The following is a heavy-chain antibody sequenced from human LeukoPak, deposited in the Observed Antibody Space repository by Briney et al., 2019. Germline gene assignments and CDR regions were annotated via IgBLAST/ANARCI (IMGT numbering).Heavy chain of an antibody. D-gene: IGHD3-22*01. CDR2: IYTSGST. J-gene: IGHJ4*02. CDR3: ARGGLDSSGHYEYFDY. V-gene: IGHV4-4*07. CDR1: GGSISSYY. Sequence: SETLSLTCTVSGGSISSYYWSWIRQPAGKGLEWIGRIYTSGSTNYNPSLKSRVTMSVDTSKNQFSLKLSSVTAADTAVYYCARGGLDSSGHYEYFDYWGQGTLVTVSS.